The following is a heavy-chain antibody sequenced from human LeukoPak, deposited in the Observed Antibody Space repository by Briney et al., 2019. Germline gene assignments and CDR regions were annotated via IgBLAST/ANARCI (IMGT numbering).Heavy chain of an antibody. Sequence: SGRSLRLSCAASGFTFSNYGMHWVRQAPGKGLEWVAVIWYDGSNEYYADSVKGRFTISRDNSKNTLYLQMNSLRAEDTAVYYCARTGYSSGWYGDYWGQGTLVTVSS. CDR1: GFTFSNYG. CDR2: IWYDGSNE. D-gene: IGHD6-19*01. CDR3: ARTGYSSGWYGDY. J-gene: IGHJ4*02. V-gene: IGHV3-33*01.